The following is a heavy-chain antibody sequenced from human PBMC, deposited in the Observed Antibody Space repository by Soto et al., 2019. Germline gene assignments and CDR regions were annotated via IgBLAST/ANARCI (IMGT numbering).Heavy chain of an antibody. CDR3: ARDNSGYELGISYYYYYGMDV. J-gene: IGHJ6*02. CDR2: ISAYNGNT. D-gene: IGHD5-12*01. V-gene: IGHV1-18*01. Sequence: ASVKVSCKASGYTFTSYGISWVRQAPGQGLEWMGWISAYNGNTNYAQKLQGRVTMTTDTSTSTAYMELRSLRSDDTAVYYCARDNSGYELGISYYYYYGMDVWGQGTTVTVSS. CDR1: GYTFTSYG.